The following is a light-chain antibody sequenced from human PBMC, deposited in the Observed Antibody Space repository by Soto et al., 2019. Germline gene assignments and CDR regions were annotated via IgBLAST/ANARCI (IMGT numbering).Light chain of an antibody. CDR1: SSDVGGYNF. J-gene: IGLJ1*01. CDR3: SSFTSGSTL. Sequence: QSALTQPASVSGSPGQSITISCTGTSSDVGGYNFVSWYQQHPGKAPKLMIYEVSNRPSGVSNRFSGSKSGNTASMTISGIQAEDEADYYCSSFTSGSTLFGTGTKVTV. CDR2: EVS. V-gene: IGLV2-14*01.